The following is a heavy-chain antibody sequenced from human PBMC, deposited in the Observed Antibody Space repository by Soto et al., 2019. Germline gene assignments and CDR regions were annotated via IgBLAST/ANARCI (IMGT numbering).Heavy chain of an antibody. CDR2: ISSSSSYI. V-gene: IGHV3-21*01. CDR1: GFTFSSYS. J-gene: IGHJ6*02. D-gene: IGHD4-17*01. CDR3: ARVGDYGDYGRYYYYGMDV. Sequence: GGSLRLSCAASGFTFSSYSMNWVRQAPGKGLEWVSSISSSSSYIYYADSVKGRFTISRDNAKNSLYLQMNSLRAEDTAVYYCARVGDYGDYGRYYYYGMDVWGQGTTVTVS.